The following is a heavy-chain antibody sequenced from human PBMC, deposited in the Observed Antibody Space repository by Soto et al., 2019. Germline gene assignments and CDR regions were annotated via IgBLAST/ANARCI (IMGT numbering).Heavy chain of an antibody. CDR1: GFTFSSYA. V-gene: IGHV3-30-3*01. CDR2: ISYDGSNK. D-gene: IGHD2-15*01. Sequence: QVQLVESGGGVVQPGRSLRLSCAASGFTFSSYAMHWVRQAPGKGLEWVAVISYDGSNKYYADSVKGRFTISRDNSKNTLYLQLNSLRAEDTAVYYCARDPPCSGGSCYSLPPALYYFDYWGQGTLVTVAS. CDR3: ARDPPCSGGSCYSLPPALYYFDY. J-gene: IGHJ4*02.